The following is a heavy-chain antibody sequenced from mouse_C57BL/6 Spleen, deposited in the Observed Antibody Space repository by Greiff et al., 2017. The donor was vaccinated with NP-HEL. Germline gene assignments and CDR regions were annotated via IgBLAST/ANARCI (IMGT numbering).Heavy chain of an antibody. CDR1: GYSFTGYY. J-gene: IGHJ3*01. D-gene: IGHD2-4*01. CDR2: INPSTGGT. V-gene: IGHV1-42*01. CDR3: ARIYYDYDGAAWFAY. Sequence: EVQLQQSGPELVKPGASVKISCKASGYSFTGYYMNWVKQSPEKSLEWIGEINPSTGGTTYNQKFKAKATLTVDKSSSTAYMQLKSLTSEDSAVYYCARIYYDYDGAAWFAYWGQGTLVTVSA.